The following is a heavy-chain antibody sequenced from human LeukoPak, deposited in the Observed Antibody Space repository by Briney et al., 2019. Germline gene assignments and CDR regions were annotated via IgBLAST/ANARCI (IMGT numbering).Heavy chain of an antibody. V-gene: IGHV3-30*02. CDR1: GFTFSSYG. D-gene: IGHD4-17*01. J-gene: IGHJ4*02. CDR3: AKLEVTTPSYFDY. CDR2: IRYDGSNK. Sequence: GGSLRLSCAASGFTFSSYGMHWVRQAPGKGLEWVAFIRYDGSNKYYADSVKGRFTISRDNSKNTLYLQMNSLRAEDTAVYYCAKLEVTTPSYFDYWGQGTLVTVSS.